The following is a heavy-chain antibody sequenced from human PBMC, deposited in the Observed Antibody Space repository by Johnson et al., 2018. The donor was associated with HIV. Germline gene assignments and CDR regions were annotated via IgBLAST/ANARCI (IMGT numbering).Heavy chain of an antibody. D-gene: IGHD6-19*01. CDR1: GFTFSSYG. CDR3: SKELALYSSGYGGDAFDI. V-gene: IGHV3-33*06. Sequence: QVQLVESGGGVVQPGRSLRLSCAASGFTFSSYGMHWVRQAPGKGLEWVAVIWYDGSNKNYADSVKGRFTISRDNSKNTLYLQMNSLRAEDTAVYYCSKELALYSSGYGGDAFDIWGQGTMVTVSS. J-gene: IGHJ3*02. CDR2: IWYDGSNK.